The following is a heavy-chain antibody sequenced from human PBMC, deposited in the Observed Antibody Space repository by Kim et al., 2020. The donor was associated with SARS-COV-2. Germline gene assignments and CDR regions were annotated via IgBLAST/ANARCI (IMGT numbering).Heavy chain of an antibody. CDR3: ARLSFAMVRGVIRWWFDT. J-gene: IGHJ5*02. CDR2: IYYSGST. V-gene: IGHV4-59*08. D-gene: IGHD3-10*01. Sequence: SETLSLTCTVSSGSISSYYWSWIRQPPGKGLEWIGYIYYSGSTNYNPSLKSRVTISVDTSKNQFSLKLSSVTAADTAVYYCARLSFAMVRGVIRWWFDTWGQGTLVTVSS. CDR1: SGSISSYY.